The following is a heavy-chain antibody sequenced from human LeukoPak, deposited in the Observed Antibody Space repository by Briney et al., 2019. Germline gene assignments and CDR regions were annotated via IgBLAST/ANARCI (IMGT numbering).Heavy chain of an antibody. J-gene: IGHJ5*02. CDR3: ARGLIRTIAAAGTLLFDP. CDR2: IYYSGST. D-gene: IGHD6-13*01. V-gene: IGHV4-59*08. CDR1: GGSISSYY. Sequence: SETLSLTCTVSGGSISSYYWSWIRQPPGKGLEWIGYIYYSGSTNYNPSLKSRVTISVDTSKNQFSLKLSSVTAADTAVYYCARGLIRTIAAAGTLLFDPWGQGTLVTVSS.